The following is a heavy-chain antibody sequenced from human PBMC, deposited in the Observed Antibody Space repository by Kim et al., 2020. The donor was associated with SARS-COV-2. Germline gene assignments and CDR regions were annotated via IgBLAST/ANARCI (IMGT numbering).Heavy chain of an antibody. CDR3: ATLLSAAANYYFDY. J-gene: IGHJ4*02. D-gene: IGHD6-25*01. V-gene: IGHV3-23*01. CDR1: GFTFSNYA. Sequence: GGSLRLSCVVSGFTFSNYAMTWVRQAPGKGLEWVSVISNSGDSTYYADSVKGRLTISRDNSKNTLYLQMNSLRAEDSAVYYCATLLSAAANYYFDYWGQG. CDR2: ISNSGDST.